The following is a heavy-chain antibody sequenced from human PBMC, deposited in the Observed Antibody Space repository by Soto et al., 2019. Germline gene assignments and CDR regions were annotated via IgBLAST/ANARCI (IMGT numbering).Heavy chain of an antibody. D-gene: IGHD4-17*01. J-gene: IGHJ6*02. CDR2: IYYSGST. CDR3: ARDRTVTTGTLRTTYYYYGMDV. V-gene: IGHV4-59*01. Sequence: PSETLSLTCTVSGGSISSYYWSWIRQPPGKGLEWIGYIYYSGSTNYNPSLKSRVTISVDTSKNQFSLKLSSVTAADTAVYYCARDRTVTTGTLRTTYYYYGMDVWGQGTTVTVS. CDR1: GGSISSYY.